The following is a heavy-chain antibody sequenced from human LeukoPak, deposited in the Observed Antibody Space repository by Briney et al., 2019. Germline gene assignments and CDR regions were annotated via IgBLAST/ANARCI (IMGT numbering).Heavy chain of an antibody. D-gene: IGHD3/OR15-3a*01. V-gene: IGHV1-69*13. Sequence: ASVKVSCKASGGTFSSYAISWVRQAPGQGLEWMGGIIPIFGTANYAQKFQGGVTITADESTSTAYMELSSLRSEDTAVYYCARDAWTRTYFDYWGQGTLVTVSS. CDR3: ARDAWTRTYFDY. CDR2: IIPIFGTA. CDR1: GGTFSSYA. J-gene: IGHJ4*02.